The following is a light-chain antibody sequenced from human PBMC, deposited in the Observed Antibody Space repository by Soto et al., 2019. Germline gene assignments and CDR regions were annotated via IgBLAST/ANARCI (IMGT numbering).Light chain of an antibody. CDR1: QSISSW. CDR2: KAS. J-gene: IGKJ2*01. V-gene: IGKV1-5*03. CDR3: QQYNSYSRYT. Sequence: DIQMTQSPPTLSASVGDRVTITCRASQSISSWLAWYQQKPGKAPKLLIYKASSLESGVPSRFSGSGSGTEFTLTISSLQPDDFATYYCQQYNSYSRYTFGQGTKLEIK.